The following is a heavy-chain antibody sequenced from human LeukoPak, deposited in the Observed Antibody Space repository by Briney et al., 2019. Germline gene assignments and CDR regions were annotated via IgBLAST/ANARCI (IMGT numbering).Heavy chain of an antibody. CDR2: ISAYNGNT. D-gene: IGHD5-18*01. J-gene: IGHJ6*03. CDR3: ARGDTAMAPGYMDV. CDR1: GYTFTIYG. V-gene: IGHV1-18*01. Sequence: ASVKVSCKASGYTFTIYGINWVRQAPGQGLEWMGWISAYNGNTNYAQKLQGRVTMTTDTSTGTAYMELRSLRSDDTAVYYCARGDTAMAPGYMDVWGKGTTVTVSS.